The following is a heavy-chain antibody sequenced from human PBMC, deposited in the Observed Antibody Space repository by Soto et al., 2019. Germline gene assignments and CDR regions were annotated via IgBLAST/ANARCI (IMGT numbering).Heavy chain of an antibody. CDR2: IYHSGST. V-gene: IGHV4-30-2*01. CDR1: GGSISSGGYS. D-gene: IGHD2-15*01. CDR3: ARDDVVAQKFDY. J-gene: IGHJ4*02. Sequence: QLQLQESGSGLVKPSQTLSLTCAVSGGSISSGGYSWSWIRQPPGKGLEWIGYIYHSGSTYYNPYLNSRVTISVDRSKNQFSLKLSSVTAADTAVYYCARDDVVAQKFDYWGQGTLVTVSS.